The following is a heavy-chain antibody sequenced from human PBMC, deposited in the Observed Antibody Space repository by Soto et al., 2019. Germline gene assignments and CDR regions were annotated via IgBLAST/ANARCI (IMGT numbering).Heavy chain of an antibody. J-gene: IGHJ4*02. D-gene: IGHD6-6*01. CDR1: GGSISSSSYY. CDR3: ARQDGIAARPNYFDY. CDR2: IYYSGST. Sequence: LSLTCTVSGGSISSSSYYWGWIRQPPGKGLEWIGSIYYSGSTYYNPSLKSRVTISVDTSKNQLSLKLSSVTAADTAVYYCARQDGIAARPNYFDYWGQGTLVTVSS. V-gene: IGHV4-39*01.